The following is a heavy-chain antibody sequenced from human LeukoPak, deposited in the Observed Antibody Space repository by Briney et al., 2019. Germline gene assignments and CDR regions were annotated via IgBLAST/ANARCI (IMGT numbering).Heavy chain of an antibody. CDR1: GGSISRSNW. CDR3: ARGGNYYDSSGIFDY. V-gene: IGHV3-11*01. J-gene: IGHJ4*02. CDR2: ISSSGSTI. Sequence: GTLSLTCAVSGGSISRSNWWSWIRQAPGKGLEWVSYISSSGSTIYYADSVKGRFTISRDNAKNSLYLQMNSLRAEDTAVYYCARGGNYYDSSGIFDYWGQGTLVTVSS. D-gene: IGHD3-22*01.